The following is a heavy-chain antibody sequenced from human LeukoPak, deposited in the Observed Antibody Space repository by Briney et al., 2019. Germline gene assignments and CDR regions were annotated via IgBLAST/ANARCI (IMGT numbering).Heavy chain of an antibody. D-gene: IGHD3-10*01. Sequence: GGSLRLSCAASGFTFNTYGMHWVRQAPGKGLEWVAFIRYDGSNKYYADSVKGRFTISRDNSKNTLHLQMNSLRAEDTAVYYCAKDSSRYYGSGSYSLDYWGQGTLVTVSS. J-gene: IGHJ4*02. CDR3: AKDSSRYYGSGSYSLDY. CDR2: IRYDGSNK. CDR1: GFTFNTYG. V-gene: IGHV3-30*02.